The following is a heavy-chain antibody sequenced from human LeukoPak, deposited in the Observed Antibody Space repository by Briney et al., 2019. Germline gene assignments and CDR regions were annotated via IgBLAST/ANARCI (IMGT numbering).Heavy chain of an antibody. V-gene: IGHV1-2*02. Sequence: GASVKVSCKASGYTFTGYYMHWVRQAPGQGLEWMGWINPNSGGTNYAQKFQGRVTMTRDTSISTAYMELSRLRSDDTAVYYCARGEDSSGYYDPYFDYWGQGTLVTVSS. CDR3: ARGEDSSGYYDPYFDY. CDR1: GYTFTGYY. CDR2: INPNSGGT. J-gene: IGHJ4*02. D-gene: IGHD3-22*01.